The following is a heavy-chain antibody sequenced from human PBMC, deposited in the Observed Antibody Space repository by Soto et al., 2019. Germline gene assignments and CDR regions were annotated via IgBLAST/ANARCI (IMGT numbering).Heavy chain of an antibody. J-gene: IGHJ4*02. V-gene: IGHV1-69*01. Sequence: QVQLVQSGAEVQKAASAVKVSCKASGCTFSTYAISWVRQAPGQGLAWMGGIIPIFGTAHYAQKSQGRVTINADESTRTAYMGMSSLRYEDTAVYDCAGGAPRVSGWYYWGQGTLVTVSS. CDR3: AGGAPRVSGWYY. CDR2: IIPIFGTA. D-gene: IGHD6-19*01. CDR1: GCTFSTYA.